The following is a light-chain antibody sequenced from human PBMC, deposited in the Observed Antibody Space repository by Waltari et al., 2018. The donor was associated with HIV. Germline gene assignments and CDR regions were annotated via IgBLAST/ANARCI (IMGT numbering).Light chain of an antibody. CDR1: ISDVGGYNY. Sequence: QSALTQPPSASGSPGQSVTISCTGTISDVGGYNYVSWYQQHPGKAPKLMIYEVSKRPSGVPDRCSGSKSGNTASLTVSGLQAEDEADYYCSSYAGSNNLVFGGGTKLTVL. J-gene: IGLJ2*01. V-gene: IGLV2-8*01. CDR3: SSYAGSNNLV. CDR2: EVS.